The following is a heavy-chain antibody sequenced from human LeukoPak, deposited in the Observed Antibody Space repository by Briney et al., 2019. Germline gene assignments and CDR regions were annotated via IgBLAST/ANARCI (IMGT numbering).Heavy chain of an antibody. Sequence: GGSLRLSCAASGFTFSSYWMSWVRQAPGKGLEWVANIKQDGSEKYYVDSVKGRFTISRDNAKNSLYLQMNSLRAEDTAVYYCARGGRAYYDVSIGYYTSYFDYWGQGTLVTVSS. V-gene: IGHV3-7*01. J-gene: IGHJ4*02. CDR1: GFTFSSYW. CDR3: ARGGRAYYDVSIGYYTSYFDY. CDR2: IKQDGSEK. D-gene: IGHD3/OR15-3a*01.